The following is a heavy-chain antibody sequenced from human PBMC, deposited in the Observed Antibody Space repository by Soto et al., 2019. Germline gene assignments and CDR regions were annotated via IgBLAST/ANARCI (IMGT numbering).Heavy chain of an antibody. CDR2: ISSSSSII. CDR3: ARGYYGDYVSDY. J-gene: IGHJ4*02. CDR1: GFTFSIYS. D-gene: IGHD4-17*01. V-gene: IGHV3-48*01. Sequence: EVQLVESGGGLVQPGGCLRLSCAVSGFTFSIYSMNWVRQAPGKALEWVSYISSSSSIIYYADSVKGRFTISRDNAKSSLYLQMNSLRAEDTAVYYCARGYYGDYVSDYWGQGTLVTVSS.